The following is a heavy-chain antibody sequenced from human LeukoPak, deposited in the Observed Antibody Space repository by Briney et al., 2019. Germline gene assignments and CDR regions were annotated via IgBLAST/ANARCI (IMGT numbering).Heavy chain of an antibody. J-gene: IGHJ4*02. Sequence: ASETLSLTCAVYGGSFSGYYWSWIRQPPGKGLEWIGEINHSGSTNYNPSLKSRVTISVDTSKNQFSLKLSSVTAADTAVYYCARVKRGLRFLSPFDYWGQGTLVTVSS. V-gene: IGHV4-34*01. CDR1: GGSFSGYY. CDR2: INHSGST. D-gene: IGHD3-3*01. CDR3: ARVKRGLRFLSPFDY.